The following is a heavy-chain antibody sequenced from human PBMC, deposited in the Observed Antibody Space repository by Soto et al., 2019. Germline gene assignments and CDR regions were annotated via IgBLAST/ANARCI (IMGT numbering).Heavy chain of an antibody. CDR3: ARDDSDYGFFDY. CDR2: IWYDGSNK. V-gene: IGHV3-33*01. J-gene: IGHJ4*02. D-gene: IGHD4-17*01. Sequence: PGGSLRLSCAASGFTFSSYGMHWVRQAPGKGLEWVAVIWYDGSNKYYADSVKGRFTISRDNSKNTLYLQMNSLRAEDTAVYYCARDDSDYGFFDYWGQRSLDTGSS. CDR1: GFTFSSYG.